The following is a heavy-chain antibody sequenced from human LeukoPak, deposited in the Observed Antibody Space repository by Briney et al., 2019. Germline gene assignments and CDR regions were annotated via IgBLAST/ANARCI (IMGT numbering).Heavy chain of an antibody. Sequence: GGSLRLSCAASGFPFSSYGMHWVRQAPGKGLEWVAVRSYDGSKKYYADSVKGRLIISRDKSKNTLYLQMNSLRADDTAVYYCARGRIYGSGTYYLYYYYSMDVWGQGTTVTVSS. J-gene: IGHJ6*02. CDR2: RSYDGSKK. CDR3: ARGRIYGSGTYYLYYYYSMDV. CDR1: GFPFSSYG. D-gene: IGHD3-10*01. V-gene: IGHV3-30-3*01.